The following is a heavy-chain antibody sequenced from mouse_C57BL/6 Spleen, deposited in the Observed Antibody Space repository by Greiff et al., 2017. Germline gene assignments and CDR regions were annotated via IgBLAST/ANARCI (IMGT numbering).Heavy chain of an antibody. CDR3: AREGGTTVAYYFDY. J-gene: IGHJ2*01. D-gene: IGHD1-1*01. V-gene: IGHV1-12*01. CDR2: ISPGNGDT. CDR1: GYTFTSYN. Sequence: LQQSGAELVRPGASVKMSCKASGYTFTSYNMHWVKQTPRQGLEWIGAISPGNGDTSYNQKFKGKATLTVDKSSSTAYMQLSSRTSEDSAVYFCAREGGTTVAYYFDYWGQGTTLTVSS.